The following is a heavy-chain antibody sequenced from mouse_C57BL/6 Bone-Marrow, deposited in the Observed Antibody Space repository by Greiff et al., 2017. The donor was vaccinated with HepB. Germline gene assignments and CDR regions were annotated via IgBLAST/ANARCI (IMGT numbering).Heavy chain of an antibody. CDR1: GYTFTSYW. V-gene: IGHV1-50*01. J-gene: IGHJ2*01. Sequence: VQLQQSGAELVKPGASVKLSCKASGYTFTSYWMQWVKQRPGQGLEWIGEIDPSDSYTNYNQKFKGKATLTVDTSSSTAYMQLSSLTSEDSAVYYCASYYYGSSYVGYWGQGTTLTVSS. D-gene: IGHD1-1*01. CDR3: ASYYYGSSYVGY. CDR2: IDPSDSYT.